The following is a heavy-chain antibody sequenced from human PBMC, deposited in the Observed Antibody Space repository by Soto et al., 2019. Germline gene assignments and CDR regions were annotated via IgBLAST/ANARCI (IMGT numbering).Heavy chain of an antibody. V-gene: IGHV3-33*01. Sequence: QVQLVESGGGVVQPGRSLRLSCAASGFTFSSYGMHWVRQAPGKGLEWVAVIWYDGSNKYYADSVKGRFTISRDNSKNTLYLQMNSLRAEDTAVYYCARTGEDYAFDIWCQGTMVTVSS. CDR2: IWYDGSNK. D-gene: IGHD3-16*01. CDR1: GFTFSSYG. J-gene: IGHJ3*02. CDR3: ARTGEDYAFDI.